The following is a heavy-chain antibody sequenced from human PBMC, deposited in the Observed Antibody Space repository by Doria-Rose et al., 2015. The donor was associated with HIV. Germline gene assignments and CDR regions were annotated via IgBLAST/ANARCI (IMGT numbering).Heavy chain of an antibody. CDR1: GASVRSRGYY. Sequence: SLTCSVSGASVRSRGYYWNWIRQVPGKGLESLGYTYYTGTSDYSPSLKSRLNMAVDMSKNQFSLKLSFVTVADTAVYYCARMGSYRELDYWGQGALVSVSA. J-gene: IGHJ4*02. CDR3: ARMGSYRELDY. CDR2: TYYTGTS. D-gene: IGHD3-3*01. V-gene: IGHV4-31*03.